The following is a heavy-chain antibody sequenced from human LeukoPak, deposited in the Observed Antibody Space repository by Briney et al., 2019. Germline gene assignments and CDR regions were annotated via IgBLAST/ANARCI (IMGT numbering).Heavy chain of an antibody. J-gene: IGHJ4*02. CDR2: IKQDGSEK. V-gene: IGHV3-7*01. CDR1: GFTFSSYW. D-gene: IGHD3-22*01. CDR3: ARDTRITMIVVVSALDY. Sequence: PGGSLRLSCAASGFTFSSYWMSWVRQAPGKELEWVANIKQDGSEKYYVDSVKGRFTISRDNAKNSLYLQMNSLRAEDTAVYYCARDTRITMIVVVSALDYWGQGTLVTVSS.